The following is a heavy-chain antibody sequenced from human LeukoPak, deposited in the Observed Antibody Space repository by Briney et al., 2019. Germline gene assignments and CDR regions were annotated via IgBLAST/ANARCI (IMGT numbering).Heavy chain of an antibody. J-gene: IGHJ4*02. CDR2: MNPNSGNT. Sequence: ASVKVSCKASGYTFTNYDINWLRQATGQGPEWMGWMNPNSGNTGFAQKFQGRVALTRDTSITTAYMELSNLKSDDTAVYYCARLGPRYGPNYFDYWGQGTLVTVSS. CDR3: ARLGPRYGPNYFDY. V-gene: IGHV1-8*03. CDR1: GYTFTNYD. D-gene: IGHD1-1*01.